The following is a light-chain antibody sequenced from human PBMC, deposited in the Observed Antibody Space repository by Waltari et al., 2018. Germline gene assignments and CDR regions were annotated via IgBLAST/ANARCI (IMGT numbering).Light chain of an antibody. CDR1: QGINTY. CDR3: LQHNSLPYT. V-gene: IGKV1-17*01. Sequence: DIQMTQSPSFLSASAGDRATITCRASQGINTYLNWYQQKPGKPPKRLFYAASSLESGVPSRFSGSGSGTDFTLTISSLQPEDFATYYCLQHNSLPYTFGQGTKVEI. CDR2: AAS. J-gene: IGKJ2*01.